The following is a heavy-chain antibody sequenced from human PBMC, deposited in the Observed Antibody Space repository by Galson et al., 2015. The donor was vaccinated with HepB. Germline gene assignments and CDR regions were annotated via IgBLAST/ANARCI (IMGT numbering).Heavy chain of an antibody. V-gene: IGHV6-1*01. D-gene: IGHD5-24*01. CDR1: GDSVSSNSAA. CDR3: ARGEMVE. Sequence: CAISGDSVSSNSAAENWIRQSPSRGLEWLGRTYYRSKWYYDYAVSVKSRINIIPDTSKSQFSLQLNSVTPDDTAVYYYARGEMVEWGQGTLVTVSS. CDR2: TYYRSKWYY. J-gene: IGHJ4*02.